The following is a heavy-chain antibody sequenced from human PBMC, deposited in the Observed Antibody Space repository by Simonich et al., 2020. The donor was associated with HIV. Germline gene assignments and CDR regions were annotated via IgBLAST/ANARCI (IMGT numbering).Heavy chain of an antibody. D-gene: IGHD3-16*01. CDR2: KSYDGSNK. Sequence: QVQLVESGGGVVQPGRSLRLSCAASGFTFSSYAMHWVRKAPGKGLEWVAVKSYDGSNKYYADSVKGRFTISRDNSKNTLYLQMNSLRAEDTAVYYCASGGSISSVWADDYWGQGTLVTVSS. V-gene: IGHV3-30*07. J-gene: IGHJ4*02. CDR3: ASGGSISSVWADDY. CDR1: GFTFSSYA.